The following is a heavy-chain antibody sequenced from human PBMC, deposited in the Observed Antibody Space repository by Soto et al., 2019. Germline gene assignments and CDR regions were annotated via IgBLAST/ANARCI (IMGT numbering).Heavy chain of an antibody. CDR1: GFTFSNSW. V-gene: IGHV3-7*01. CDR2: IKEDGTAK. CDR3: TTDRGYLTFDY. J-gene: IGHJ4*02. D-gene: IGHD3-22*01. Sequence: PGGSLRLSCAASGFTFSNSWMNWVRQAPGKGLEWVANIKEDGTAKYYLDSVKGRFTVSRDNVKNSLYLQMNSLRAEDTAMYYCTTDRGYLTFDYWGPGTLVTVSS.